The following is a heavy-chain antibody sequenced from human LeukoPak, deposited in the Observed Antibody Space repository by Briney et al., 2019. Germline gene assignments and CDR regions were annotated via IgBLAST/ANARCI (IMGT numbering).Heavy chain of an antibody. V-gene: IGHV3-21*01. D-gene: IGHD1-26*01. CDR3: ARDLRGGSGSYYLLFDY. CDR2: ISSSSSYI. CDR1: GFTFSSYS. Sequence: GGSLRLSCAASGFTFSSYSMNWVRQAPGKGLEWVSSISSSSSYIYYADSVKGRFTISRDNAKNSLYLQMNSLRAEDTAVYYCARDLRGGSGSYYLLFDYWGQGTLVTVSS. J-gene: IGHJ4*02.